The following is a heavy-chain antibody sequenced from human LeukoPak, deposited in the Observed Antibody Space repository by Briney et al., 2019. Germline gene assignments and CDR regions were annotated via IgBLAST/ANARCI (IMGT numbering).Heavy chain of an antibody. CDR1: GGSISSYY. CDR3: AMRDGGGGIDQ. V-gene: IGHV4-59*03. CDR2: IYYSGST. J-gene: IGHJ4*02. D-gene: IGHD5-24*01. Sequence: SETLSLTCTVSGGSISSYYWSWIRQPPGKGLEWIGYIYYSGSTNYNPSLKSRVTISVDTSKNQFSLKLSSVTAADTAIYYCAMRDGGGGIDQWGQGTLVTVSS.